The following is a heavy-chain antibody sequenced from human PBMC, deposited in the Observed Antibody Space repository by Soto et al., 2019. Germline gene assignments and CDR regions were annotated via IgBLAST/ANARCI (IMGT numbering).Heavy chain of an antibody. D-gene: IGHD3-22*01. CDR2: IKEDGSEK. J-gene: IGHJ6*02. CDR3: ARGWGYFDSSGFPYLYAMDV. Sequence: PSETLRLSCAASGFTFSTYWMSWVRQAPGKGLEWVANIKEDGSEKYYVDSVEGRFTISRDNAKNSLYLQMTSLRAEDTALYYCARGWGYFDSSGFPYLYAMDVWGQGTTVTVS. V-gene: IGHV3-7*01. CDR1: GFTFSTYW.